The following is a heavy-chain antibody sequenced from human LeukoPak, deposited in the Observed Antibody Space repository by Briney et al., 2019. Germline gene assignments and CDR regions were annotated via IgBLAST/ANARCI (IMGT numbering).Heavy chain of an antibody. CDR3: AKDFRIAKLRGIFDY. D-gene: IGHD2-15*01. Sequence: GGSLRLSCAASGFTFSSYAMSWVRQAPGKGLEWVSAISGSGGSTYYADSVKGRFTISRDNSKNTLCLQMDSLRAEDTAVYYCAKDFRIAKLRGIFDYWGQGTLVTVSS. V-gene: IGHV3-23*01. CDR2: ISGSGGST. CDR1: GFTFSSYA. J-gene: IGHJ4*02.